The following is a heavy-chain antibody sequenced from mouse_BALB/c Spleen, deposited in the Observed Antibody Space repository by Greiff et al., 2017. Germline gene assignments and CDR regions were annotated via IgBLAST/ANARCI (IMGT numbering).Heavy chain of an antibody. Sequence: VQLKQSGAELVKPGASVKLSCTASGFNIKDTYMHWVKQRPEQGLEWIGRIDPANGNTKYDPKFQGKATITADTSSNTAYLQLSSLTSEDTAVYYCARLIYDGYYGAMDYWGQGTSVTVSS. CDR1: GFNIKDTY. D-gene: IGHD2-3*01. J-gene: IGHJ4*01. CDR3: ARLIYDGYYGAMDY. V-gene: IGHV14-3*02. CDR2: IDPANGNT.